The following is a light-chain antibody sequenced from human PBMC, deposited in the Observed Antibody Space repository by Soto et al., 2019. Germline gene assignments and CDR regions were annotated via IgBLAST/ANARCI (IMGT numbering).Light chain of an antibody. J-gene: IGLJ1*01. V-gene: IGLV2-14*01. CDR1: SSDVGGYNY. Sequence: QSVLTQPASVSGSPGQSITISCTGTSSDVGGYNYVSWYQQHPGKAPKLMIYDVRNRPSGVSNRFPGSKSVNTASLTISGLQAEDEADYYCSSYTTVGTYVFGTGTKVTVL. CDR2: DVR. CDR3: SSYTTVGTYV.